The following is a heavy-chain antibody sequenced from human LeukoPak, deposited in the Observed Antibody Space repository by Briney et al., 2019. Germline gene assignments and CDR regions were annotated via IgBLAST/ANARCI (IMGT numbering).Heavy chain of an antibody. J-gene: IGHJ4*02. CDR2: IYYSGST. V-gene: IGHV4-39*01. Sequence: SETLSLTCPVTGGSISSNSYSWGWIRHPPGKCLEWIGSIYYSGSTYFNPSLKSRVTISLDTSKNQLSLKLGSMTAADTAVYYCASLMIRGLDKFDYWGQGILVTVSS. CDR3: ASLMIRGLDKFDY. D-gene: IGHD3-10*01. CDR1: GGSISSNSYS.